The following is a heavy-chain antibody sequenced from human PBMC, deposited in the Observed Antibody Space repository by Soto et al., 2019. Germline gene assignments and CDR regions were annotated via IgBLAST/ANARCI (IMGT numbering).Heavy chain of an antibody. CDR1: GDSISAYY. J-gene: IGHJ5*02. Sequence: TLSLTCTVSGDSISAYYWSWIRQSPGKGLEWIGYINYSGSTNYNPSLKGRVTFSVDTSKNQFSLKLTSVTAADTAVYYCARGLRYFDWKTLSWFDPWGQGTLVTVSS. V-gene: IGHV4-59*01. D-gene: IGHD3-9*01. CDR2: INYSGST. CDR3: ARGLRYFDWKTLSWFDP.